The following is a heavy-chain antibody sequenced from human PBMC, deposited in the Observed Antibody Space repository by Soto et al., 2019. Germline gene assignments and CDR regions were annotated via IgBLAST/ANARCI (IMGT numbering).Heavy chain of an antibody. CDR2: IWYDGSNK. D-gene: IGHD6-13*01. CDR3: ARFSSSCYGRIDY. CDR1: GFTFSSYG. V-gene: IGHV3-33*01. J-gene: IGHJ4*02. Sequence: QVQLVESGGGVVQPGRSLRLSCAASGFTFSSYGMHWVRQAPGKGLEWVAVIWYDGSNKYYADSVKGRFTSSRDNSKNTLYPPMTSLTAEDTAVYFCARFSSSCYGRIDYWGQGTLVTVSS.